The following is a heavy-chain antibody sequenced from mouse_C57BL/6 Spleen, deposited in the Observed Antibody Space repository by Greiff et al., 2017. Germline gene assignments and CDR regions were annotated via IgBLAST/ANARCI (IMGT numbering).Heavy chain of an antibody. Sequence: VQLQQPGAELVKPGASVTLSCKASGYTFTSYWMHWVKQRPGRGLGWIGRFDPNSGGTKYNEKFKSKATLTVDKPSSTAYMQLSSLTSEDSAGYYCARGTVYYAMDYWGQGTSVTVSS. CDR2: FDPNSGGT. CDR3: ARGTVYYAMDY. V-gene: IGHV1-72*01. J-gene: IGHJ4*01. D-gene: IGHD1-1*01. CDR1: GYTFTSYW.